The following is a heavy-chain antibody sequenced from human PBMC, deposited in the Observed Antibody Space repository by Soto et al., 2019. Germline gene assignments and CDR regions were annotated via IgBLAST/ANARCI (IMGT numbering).Heavy chain of an antibody. CDR1: GYTFTGYY. V-gene: IGHV1-2*04. CDR3: ARAGEWGSPLSLDAFDI. CDR2: INPNSGGT. Sequence: QVQLVQSGAEVKKPGASVKVSCKASGYTFTGYYMHWVRQAPGQGLEWMGWINPNSGGTNYAQKFQGWVTMTRDTSISTADMELSRLRSDDTAVYYCARAGEWGSPLSLDAFDIWGQGTMVTVSS. D-gene: IGHD3-16*01. J-gene: IGHJ3*02.